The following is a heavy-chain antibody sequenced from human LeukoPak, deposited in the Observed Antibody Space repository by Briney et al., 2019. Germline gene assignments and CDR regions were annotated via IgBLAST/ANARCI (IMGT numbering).Heavy chain of an antibody. D-gene: IGHD3-10*01. J-gene: IGHJ6*03. CDR2: INHSGST. CDR1: GGSFSGYY. CDR3: ARVCYYGSGSYYHYYYYYYMDV. Sequence: SETLSLTCAVYGGSFSGYYWSWIRQPPGKGLEWIGEINHSGSTNYNPSLKSRVTISVDTSKNQFSLKLSSVTAADTAVYYCARVCYYGSGSYYHYYYYYYMDVWGKGTTVTVSS. V-gene: IGHV4-34*01.